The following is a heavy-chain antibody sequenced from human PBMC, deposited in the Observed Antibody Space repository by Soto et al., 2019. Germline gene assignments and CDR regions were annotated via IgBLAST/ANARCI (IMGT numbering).Heavy chain of an antibody. D-gene: IGHD3-16*01. V-gene: IGHV3-23*01. Sequence: GRSLRLSCAASGFTFRSCVMSWVRQAPGKGLEWVPAIRAGGDITYYADSVKGRFTNTRENPYNTRYVKINSLRAEDTTEYYCAKVRSIENHYVAAFDIWGQGTMVTVSS. J-gene: IGHJ3*02. CDR1: GFTFRSCV. CDR2: IRAGGDIT. CDR3: AKVRSIENHYVAAFDI.